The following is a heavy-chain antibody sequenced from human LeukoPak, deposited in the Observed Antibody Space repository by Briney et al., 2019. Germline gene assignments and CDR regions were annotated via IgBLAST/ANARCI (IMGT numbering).Heavy chain of an antibody. CDR3: ANHEGRYFDWTFDY. D-gene: IGHD3-9*01. J-gene: IGHJ4*02. V-gene: IGHV3-23*01. Sequence: GGSLRLSCAVSGLTFSNLKMNWVRQAPGKGLEWVSYISAGGRTTFYADSVTGRFTISRDNSKNTLYLQMNSLRAEDTAVYYCANHEGRYFDWTFDYWGQGTLVTVSS. CDR1: GLTFSNLK. CDR2: ISAGGRTT.